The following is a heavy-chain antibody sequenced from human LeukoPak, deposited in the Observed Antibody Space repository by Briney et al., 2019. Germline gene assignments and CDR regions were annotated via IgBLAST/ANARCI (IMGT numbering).Heavy chain of an antibody. Sequence: RGSLSLSCAASGFTFSSYSMNWVRQAPGKGLEWVSYISSSSSTIYYADSVRARFTITRDNAKNSLYLQMNSLTAEDTAVYYCARVSAGNYYYYYYMDVWGKGTTVTVSS. CDR3: ARVSAGNYYYYYYMDV. D-gene: IGHD6-13*01. CDR1: GFTFSSYS. CDR2: ISSSSSTI. J-gene: IGHJ6*03. V-gene: IGHV3-48*04.